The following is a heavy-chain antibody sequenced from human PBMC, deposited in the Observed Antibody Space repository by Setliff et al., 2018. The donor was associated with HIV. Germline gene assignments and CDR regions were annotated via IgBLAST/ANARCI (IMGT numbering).Heavy chain of an antibody. V-gene: IGHV3-7*03. CDR2: VKEDGSVT. CDR3: ARDPGSSSFDY. D-gene: IGHD6-19*01. J-gene: IGHJ4*02. CDR1: GFTFSRYW. Sequence: PGGSLRLSCVASGFTFSRYWMSWVRQAPGKGLEFVANVKEDGSVTNYVDSVKGRFTISRDNAKNLVFLQMSSPRAEDTAAYYCARDPGSSSFDYWGQGTPVTVSS.